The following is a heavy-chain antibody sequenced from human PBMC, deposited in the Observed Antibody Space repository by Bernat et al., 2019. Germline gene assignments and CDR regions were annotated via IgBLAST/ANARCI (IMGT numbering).Heavy chain of an antibody. V-gene: IGHV4-59*08. CDR3: ARQGGYSSPMVL. D-gene: IGHD5-18*01. Sequence: QVQLQESGPGLVKSSETLSLTCTVSGGSISSYYWSWIRQPPGKGLEWIGYIYYSGSTNYNPSLKSRVTISLDTSKNQFSLKLTSVTAADTAVYYCARQGGYSSPMVLWGQGTLVTVSS. CDR2: IYYSGST. J-gene: IGHJ4*02. CDR1: GGSISSYY.